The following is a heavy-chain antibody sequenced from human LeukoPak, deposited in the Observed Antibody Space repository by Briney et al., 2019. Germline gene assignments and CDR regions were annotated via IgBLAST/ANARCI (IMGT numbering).Heavy chain of an antibody. CDR3: ARDRSILYNTARYGMDV. J-gene: IGHJ6*02. D-gene: IGHD5-18*01. V-gene: IGHV4-61*01. Sequence: SQTLSLTCNVSGGSISSGSYYWSWIRQPPGKGLEWIGYIYYSGGTNYNPSLKSRVTISVDTSKNQFSLKLSSVTAADTAVYYCARDRSILYNTARYGMDVWGQGIVVTVSS. CDR2: IYYSGGT. CDR1: GGSISSGSYY.